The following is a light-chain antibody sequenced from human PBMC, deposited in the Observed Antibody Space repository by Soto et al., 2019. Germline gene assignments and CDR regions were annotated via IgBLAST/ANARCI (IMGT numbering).Light chain of an antibody. J-gene: IGKJ4*01. Sequence: EVVLRQSTEPLSVSAGEGSTLSCRASQGIGDTLAWYQHKPGQTPRLLIYDTSNRATGVPTRFSGSRSGAEFTLTINSLQSEDFAVYYCQPYNNWPLTFGGGTKVDIK. CDR2: DTS. CDR3: QPYNNWPLT. CDR1: QGIGDT. V-gene: IGKV3-15*01.